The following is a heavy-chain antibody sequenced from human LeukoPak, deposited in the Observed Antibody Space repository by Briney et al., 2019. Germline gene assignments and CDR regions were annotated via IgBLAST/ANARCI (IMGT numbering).Heavy chain of an antibody. CDR2: MNPNSGNT. Sequence: SSVTVSCKASGYTFTSYDINWVRQATGQGLEWMGWMNPNSGNTGYAQKFQGRVTITRNTSISTAYMELSSLRSEDTAVYYCARVGGLNWFDPWGQGTLVTVSS. CDR1: GYTFTSYD. CDR3: ARVGGLNWFDP. J-gene: IGHJ5*02. V-gene: IGHV1-8*03.